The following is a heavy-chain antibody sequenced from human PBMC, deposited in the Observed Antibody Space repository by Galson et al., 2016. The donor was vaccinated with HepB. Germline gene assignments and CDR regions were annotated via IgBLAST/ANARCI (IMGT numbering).Heavy chain of an antibody. CDR1: GFSLSTRGMC. J-gene: IGHJ6*02. Sequence: PALVKPTQTLTLTCTFSGFSLSTRGMCVSWIRQPPGKALEWLALIDWDEDKYYSTSLKTRLTISKDTSKNQVVLTMTNMDPVDTATYYCARMKNYYYGMDVWGQGTTVTVSS. V-gene: IGHV2-70*01. CDR3: ARMKNYYYGMDV. CDR2: IDWDEDK.